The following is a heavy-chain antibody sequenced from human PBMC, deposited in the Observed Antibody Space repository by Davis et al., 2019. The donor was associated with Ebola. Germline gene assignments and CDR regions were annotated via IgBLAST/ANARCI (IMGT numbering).Heavy chain of an antibody. V-gene: IGHV3-21*01. D-gene: IGHD3-10*01. CDR1: GFNFNTYG. Sequence: GESLKISCAASGFNFNTYGMNWVLQAPGKGLEWVSSISSSNTYIYYADSVKGRFTISRDNAKSLLYLQMSSLRVEDTAVYYCAREGYYGSGNYYPVWGKGTTVTVSS. CDR2: ISSSNTYI. J-gene: IGHJ6*04. CDR3: AREGYYGSGNYYPV.